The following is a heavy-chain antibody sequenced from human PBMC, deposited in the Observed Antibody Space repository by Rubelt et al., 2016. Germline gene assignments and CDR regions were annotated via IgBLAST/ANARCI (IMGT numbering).Heavy chain of an antibody. CDR2: TRNKAASYTT. D-gene: IGHD3-22*01. V-gene: IGHV3-72*01. Sequence: GGSLRLSCAASGFTFSDHYMDWVRQAPGKGLEWVGRTRNKAASYTTEYGASVEGRFSISRDDSKSSLYLQMNSLKTEDTDMYYCVRSHYYDSRSGYFNQDAFDMWGQGTMVTVAS. J-gene: IGHJ3*02. CDR3: VRSHYYDSRSGYFNQDAFDM. CDR1: GFTFSDHY.